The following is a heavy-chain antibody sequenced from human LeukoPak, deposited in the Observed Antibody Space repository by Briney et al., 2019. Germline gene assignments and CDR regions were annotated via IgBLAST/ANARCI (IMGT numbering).Heavy chain of an antibody. CDR3: ARGMRSYSFDY. Sequence: SETLSLTCTVSGGSISSYYWSWIRQPPGKGLEWIGYIYYSGSTNYNPSLKSRVTISVDTPKNQFSLKLSSVTAADTAVYYCARGMRSYSFDYWGQGTLVTVSS. J-gene: IGHJ4*02. D-gene: IGHD1-26*01. V-gene: IGHV4-59*01. CDR1: GGSISSYY. CDR2: IYYSGST.